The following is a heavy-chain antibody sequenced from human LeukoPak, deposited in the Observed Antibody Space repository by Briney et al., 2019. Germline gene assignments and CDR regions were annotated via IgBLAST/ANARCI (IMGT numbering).Heavy chain of an antibody. CDR1: GYSFNSYW. J-gene: IGHJ3*02. D-gene: IGHD5-18*01. CDR3: ARPREEGTAMGLRAFDI. CDR2: IYPGDSDT. Sequence: GESLKISCKGSGYSFNSYWIGWVRQMPGKGLEWMGIIYPGDSDTRYSPSFQGQVTILADKSISTAYLQWSSLKASDTAMYYCARPREEGTAMGLRAFDIWGQGTMVTVSS. V-gene: IGHV5-51*01.